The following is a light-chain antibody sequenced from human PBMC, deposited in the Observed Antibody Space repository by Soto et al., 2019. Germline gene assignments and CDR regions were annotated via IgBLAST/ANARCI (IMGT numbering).Light chain of an antibody. CDR3: CSYAGSNTLYV. CDR2: DVT. Sequence: QSALTQPRSVSGSPGQSVTISCTGSSTDIGDYDYVSWYQQHPGEAPKLVISDVTKRPSGVPPRFSGSKSGNTASLTISGLQAEDEADYFCCSYAGSNTLYVFGTGTKVTVL. J-gene: IGLJ1*01. CDR1: STDIGDYDY. V-gene: IGLV2-11*01.